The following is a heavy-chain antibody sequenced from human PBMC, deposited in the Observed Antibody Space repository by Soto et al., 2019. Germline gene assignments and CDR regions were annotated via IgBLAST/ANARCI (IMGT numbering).Heavy chain of an antibody. CDR2: ISAYNGNT. V-gene: IGHV1-18*01. Sequence: QVQLVQSGAEVKKPGASVKVSCKASGYTFTSYGISWVRQAPGKGLEWMGWISAYNGNTNYAQKLQGRVTMTTDTSTSTAYMELRCVSSDGTAVYYCARVVSGGCYSGSRAFDYWGRVSLVTVSS. D-gene: IGHD2-15*01. CDR1: GYTFTSYG. CDR3: ARVVSGGCYSGSRAFDY. J-gene: IGHJ4*01.